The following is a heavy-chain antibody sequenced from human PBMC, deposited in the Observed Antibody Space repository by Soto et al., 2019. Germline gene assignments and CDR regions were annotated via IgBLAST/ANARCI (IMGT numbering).Heavy chain of an antibody. Sequence: SETLSLTCTVSGGSISSGGYYWSWIRQHPGKGLEWIGYTYYSGSTYYNPSLKSRVTISVDTSKNQFSLKLSSVTAADTAVYYCARFYYDSSGYNGMDVWGQGTTVTVSS. CDR1: GGSISSGGYY. D-gene: IGHD3-22*01. J-gene: IGHJ6*02. CDR2: TYYSGST. CDR3: ARFYYDSSGYNGMDV. V-gene: IGHV4-31*03.